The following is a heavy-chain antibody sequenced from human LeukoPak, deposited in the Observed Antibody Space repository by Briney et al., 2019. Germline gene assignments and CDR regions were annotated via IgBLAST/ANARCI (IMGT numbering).Heavy chain of an antibody. D-gene: IGHD3-3*01. CDR3: AKATIFGVVRFDY. V-gene: IGHV3-23*01. Sequence: GGSLRLSCAASGFTFSSYAMSWVRQAPGKGLEWASAISGSGGSTYYADSVKGRFTISRDNSKNTLYLQMNSLRAEDTAVYYCAKATIFGVVRFDYWGQGTLVTVSS. CDR1: GFTFSSYA. J-gene: IGHJ4*02. CDR2: ISGSGGST.